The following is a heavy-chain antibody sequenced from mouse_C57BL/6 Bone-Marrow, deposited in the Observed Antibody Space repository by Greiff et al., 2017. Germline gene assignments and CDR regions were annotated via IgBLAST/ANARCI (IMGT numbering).Heavy chain of an antibody. D-gene: IGHD2-2*01. J-gene: IGHJ1*03. CDR1: GYAFTNYL. CDR2: INPGSGGT. Sequence: VQLQESGAELVRPGTSVKVSCKASGYAFTNYLIEWVKQRPGQGLEWIGVINPGSGGTNYNEKFKGKATLTADKSSSTAYMQLSSLTSEDSAVYFCARSGLRRDWYFDVWGTGTTVTVSS. V-gene: IGHV1-54*01. CDR3: ARSGLRRDWYFDV.